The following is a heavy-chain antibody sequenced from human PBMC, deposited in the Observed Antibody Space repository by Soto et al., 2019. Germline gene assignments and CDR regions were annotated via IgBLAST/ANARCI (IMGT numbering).Heavy chain of an antibody. D-gene: IGHD3-9*01. V-gene: IGHV5-51*01. Sequence: LGESLKISCKGSGYSFTSYWIGWVRQMPGKGLEWMGIIYPGGSDTRYSPSFQGQVTISADKSISTAYLQWSSLKASDTAMYYCARVTYVLTGYSYYFDYWGQGTLVTVSS. CDR3: ARVTYVLTGYSYYFDY. J-gene: IGHJ4*02. CDR2: IYPGGSDT. CDR1: GYSFTSYW.